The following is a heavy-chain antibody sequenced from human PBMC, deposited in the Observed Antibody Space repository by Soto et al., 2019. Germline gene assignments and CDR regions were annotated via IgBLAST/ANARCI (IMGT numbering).Heavy chain of an antibody. Sequence: QVRLVESGGGVVQPGRSLRLSCTASGFSFSSYAMYWFRQPPGKGLEWVAGISNDGINKHYADSLKVLVTVSRDNSNHSLDLQLNSLRGEDTAMYYCARDMYSSDYFVKWFEPWGQGTLVTVSS. CDR1: GFSFSSYA. V-gene: IGHV3-30-3*01. CDR3: ARDMYSSDYFVKWFEP. D-gene: IGHD6-19*01. CDR2: ISNDGINK. J-gene: IGHJ5*02.